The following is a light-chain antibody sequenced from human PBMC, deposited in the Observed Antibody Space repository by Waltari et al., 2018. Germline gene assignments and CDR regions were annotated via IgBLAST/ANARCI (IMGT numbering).Light chain of an antibody. J-gene: IGLJ3*02. CDR1: TSALGKYHL. Sequence: QSALTQPASVSGSPGQSLTIPCTGTTSALGKYHLLSWYQQHPGKAPKLLIYEVTQRPSGVSNHFSGSKSGNTASLTISGLQPEDEANYYCCSFTDTSIWVFGGGTKLTVL. CDR3: CSFTDTSIWV. V-gene: IGLV2-23*02. CDR2: EVT.